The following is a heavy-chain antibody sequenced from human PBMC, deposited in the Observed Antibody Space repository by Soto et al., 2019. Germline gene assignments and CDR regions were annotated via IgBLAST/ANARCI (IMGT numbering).Heavy chain of an antibody. Sequence: EVQLVESGGGLVKPGGSLRLSCAASGFTFSNAWMNWVRQAPGKGLEWVGRIKSKTDGGTTDYAAPVKGRFTISRDDSKNTLYVQMNSLKTEDTAVYYCTTDPTASHYYYYYGMDVWGRGTTVTVSS. CDR1: GFTFSNAW. V-gene: IGHV3-15*07. CDR2: IKSKTDGGTT. J-gene: IGHJ6*02. D-gene: IGHD2-2*01. CDR3: TTDPTASHYYYYYGMDV.